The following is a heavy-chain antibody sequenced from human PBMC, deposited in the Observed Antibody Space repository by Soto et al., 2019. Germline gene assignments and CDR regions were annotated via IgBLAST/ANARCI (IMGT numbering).Heavy chain of an antibody. V-gene: IGHV1-2*04. J-gene: IGHJ6*03. CDR3: ARDRGRANCSSTSCYGLRYYYYYMDV. CDR1: GYTFTGYY. CDR2: INPNSGGT. Sequence: QVQLVQSGAEVKKPGASVKVSCKASGYTFTGYYMHWVRQAPGQGLEWMGWINPNSGGTNYAQKFQGWVTMTRDTSISTAYMELSRLRSDDTAVYYCARDRGRANCSSTSCYGLRYYYYYMDVWGKGTTVTVSS. D-gene: IGHD2-2*01.